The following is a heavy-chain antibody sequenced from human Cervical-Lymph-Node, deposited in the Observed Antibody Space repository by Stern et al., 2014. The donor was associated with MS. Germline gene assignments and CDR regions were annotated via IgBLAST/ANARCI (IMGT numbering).Heavy chain of an antibody. V-gene: IGHV1-69*06. CDR3: TREAIGHSGTFDF. CDR2: IIPIFVTT. J-gene: IGHJ4*02. D-gene: IGHD5-12*01. CDR1: GGTFGSFA. Sequence: QVQLVQSGAEVKKPWASVKVSCRASGGTFGSFAVNWVRQAPGPGLEWMGWIIPIFVTTNYAQRFQGIVTITADKSTTTAYMELNSLTSDDTAVYICTREAIGHSGTFDFWGQGTLVTVSS.